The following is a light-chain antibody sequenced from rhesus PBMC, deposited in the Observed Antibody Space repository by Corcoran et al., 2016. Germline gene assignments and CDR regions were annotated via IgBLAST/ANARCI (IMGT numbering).Light chain of an antibody. CDR3: LQDIPLPRT. CDR2: LGS. Sequence: DIVLTQSPLSLPVTPGEPASISCRSSQSLLDRNGYTYLLWYLQNPGQSPQLLIYLGSNRASGVPDRFSGSGSSTDFTLKISRVEAVDVRVYYCLQDIPLPRTFGQGTKVEIK. V-gene: IGKV2-78*01. CDR1: QSLLDRNGYTY. J-gene: IGKJ1*01.